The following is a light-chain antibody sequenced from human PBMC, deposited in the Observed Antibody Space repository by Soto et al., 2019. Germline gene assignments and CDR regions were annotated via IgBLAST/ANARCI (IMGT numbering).Light chain of an antibody. CDR3: QHYASAPPLT. V-gene: IGKV3-20*01. Sequence: EIVLTQSPGTLSLSPGESATLSCRASQSVNNNCLAWYQQKPGQPPRLLIYGASRRATDIPDRFSGSGSGTDFNLTISRLETVVVAVYYWQHYASAPPLTFGGGTKVEI. CDR2: GAS. J-gene: IGKJ4*02. CDR1: QSVNNNC.